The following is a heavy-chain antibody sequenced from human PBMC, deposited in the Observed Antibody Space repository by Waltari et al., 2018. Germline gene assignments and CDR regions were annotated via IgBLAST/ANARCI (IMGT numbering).Heavy chain of an antibody. CDR1: AHSFTGYY. V-gene: IGHV1-2*04. CDR2: INPHSGDT. J-gene: IGHJ3*02. Sequence: QVQLVQSGAEVKKPGASVRVSCKTSAHSFTGYYIHWLRQPPGQGLEWMGWINPHSGDTQYAPKFQGWVTMTRDTSISTAYMELRREKSDDTAVYYCATSGYASWGVFDIWGQGTMVTVSS. D-gene: IGHD3-3*01. CDR3: ATSGYASWGVFDI.